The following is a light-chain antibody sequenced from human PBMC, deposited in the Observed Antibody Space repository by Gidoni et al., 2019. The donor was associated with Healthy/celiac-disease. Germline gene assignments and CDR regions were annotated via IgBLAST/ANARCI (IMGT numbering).Light chain of an antibody. CDR2: DVS. CDR3: SSYTSSSPIYV. V-gene: IGLV2-14*03. Sequence: QSAMTQPASVSGSPGQSITISCTGTSSHVGGYNYVSWYQQHPGKAPKLMIYDVSNRPSGVSNRFSGSKSGNTASLTISGLQAEDEADYYCSSYTSSSPIYVFGTGTKVTVL. CDR1: SSHVGGYNY. J-gene: IGLJ1*01.